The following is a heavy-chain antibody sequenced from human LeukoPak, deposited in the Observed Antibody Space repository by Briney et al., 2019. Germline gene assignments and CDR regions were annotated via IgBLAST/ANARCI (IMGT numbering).Heavy chain of an antibody. Sequence: SVKVSCKASGGTFSSYAISWVRQVPGQGLEWMGGIIPIFGTANYAQKFQGRVTITADESTSTTYMELSSLRSEDTAVYYCARDQLYSSGWHYNDYWGQGTLVTVSS. CDR1: GGTFSSYA. CDR2: IIPIFGTA. V-gene: IGHV1-69*01. J-gene: IGHJ4*02. D-gene: IGHD6-19*01. CDR3: ARDQLYSSGWHYNDY.